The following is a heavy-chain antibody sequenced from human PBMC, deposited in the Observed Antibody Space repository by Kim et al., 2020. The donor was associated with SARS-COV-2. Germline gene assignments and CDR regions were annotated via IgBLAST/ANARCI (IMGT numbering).Heavy chain of an antibody. Sequence: GGSLRLSCAASGFTFTSHAMHWVRQAPGKGLEWVAAITYNGNNPFYADSVKGRFTISRDNSKNMLSLQMNSLRTEDTAVYYCARTYVPPASFVSCDI. CDR1: GFTFTSHA. J-gene: IGHJ3*02. D-gene: IGHD3-10*02. CDR2: ITYNGNNP. V-gene: IGHV3-30-3*01. CDR3: ARTYVPPASFVSCDI.